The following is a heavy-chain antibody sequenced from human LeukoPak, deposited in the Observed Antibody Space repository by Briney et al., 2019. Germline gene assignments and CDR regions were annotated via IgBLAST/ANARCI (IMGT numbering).Heavy chain of an antibody. J-gene: IGHJ4*02. CDR2: ISGGGGNT. Sequence: AGGSLRLSCAASGFTFSSYAMSWVRQAPGKGPEWVSSISGGGGNTNYAGSVKGRFNISRDNYKNTLYLQMNSLRAEDTAVYYCAKVVGYIATDYWGQGTLVTVSS. CDR3: AKVVGYIATDY. V-gene: IGHV3-23*01. D-gene: IGHD5-12*01. CDR1: GFTFSSYA.